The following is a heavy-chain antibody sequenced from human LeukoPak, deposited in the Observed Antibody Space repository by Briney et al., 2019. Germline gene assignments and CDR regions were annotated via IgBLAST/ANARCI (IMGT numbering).Heavy chain of an antibody. Sequence: GGSLRLSCIASGFTFGDYAMSWVRQAPGKGLEWVSAISGSGGSTFYADSVKGRFTIARDNSKNTLYLQMNSLRAEDTAVYYCAKALYSSSFDFDYWGQGTLVTVSS. CDR3: AKALYSSSFDFDY. D-gene: IGHD6-6*01. J-gene: IGHJ4*02. CDR2: ISGSGGST. CDR1: GFTFGDYA. V-gene: IGHV3-23*01.